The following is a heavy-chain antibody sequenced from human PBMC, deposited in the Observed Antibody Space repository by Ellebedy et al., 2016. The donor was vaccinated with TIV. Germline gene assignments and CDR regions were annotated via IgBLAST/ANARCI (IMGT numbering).Heavy chain of an antibody. D-gene: IGHD1-26*01. CDR3: ARGGVGATPFGL. CDR2: INPTGDST. CDR1: GFTFTSYY. J-gene: IGHJ4*02. V-gene: IGHV1-46*01. Sequence: AASVKASCKASGFTFTSYYMHWVRQAPGQGLEWVGIINPTGDSTSYAQKFQDRVTMTRDTSTTTVYMELSSLRSEDTAVYFCARGGVGATPFGLWGQGTLVTVSS.